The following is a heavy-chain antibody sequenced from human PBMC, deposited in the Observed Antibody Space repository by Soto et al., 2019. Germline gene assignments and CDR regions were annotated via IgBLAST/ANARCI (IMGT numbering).Heavy chain of an antibody. J-gene: IGHJ4*02. CDR3: ARAKKVAKEFDY. V-gene: IGHV1-18*01. D-gene: IGHD5-12*01. CDR1: GYTFTSYG. Sequence: ASVKVSCKASGYTFTSYGISWVRQAPGQGLEWMGWISAYNGNTNYAQKLQGRVTMTTDTSTSTAYMELRSLSSDDTAVYYCARAKKVAKEFDYWGQGTLVTVSS. CDR2: ISAYNGNT.